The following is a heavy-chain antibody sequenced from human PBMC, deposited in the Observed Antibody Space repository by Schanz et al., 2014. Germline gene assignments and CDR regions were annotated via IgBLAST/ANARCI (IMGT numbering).Heavy chain of an antibody. CDR2: IKQDESEK. Sequence: EVQLVESGGGLVQPGGSLRLSCVASGFTFSNYWMTWVRQAPGKGLEWVANIKQDESEKYYVDSVKGRFTISRDNAKNSLFLHMNSLRAEDTAVYYCVRDSFFAFDYWGQGTLXTVAS. J-gene: IGHJ4*02. V-gene: IGHV3-7*01. D-gene: IGHD3-3*01. CDR3: VRDSFFAFDY. CDR1: GFTFSNYW.